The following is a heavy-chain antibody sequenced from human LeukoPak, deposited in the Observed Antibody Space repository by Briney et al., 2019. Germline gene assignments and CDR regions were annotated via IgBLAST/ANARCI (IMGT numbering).Heavy chain of an antibody. Sequence: GAALKISFKGSGCRFTSYWIGWGRRMPGKGGEWMGIIYPGDYDTRYSPSFQGQVTISADKSISTAYLQWSSLKASDTAMYYCARLSPETYDILTGYYRYYFDYWGQGTLVTVSS. CDR1: GCRFTSYW. D-gene: IGHD3-9*01. CDR3: ARLSPETYDILTGYYRYYFDY. J-gene: IGHJ4*02. CDR2: IYPGDYDT. V-gene: IGHV5-51*01.